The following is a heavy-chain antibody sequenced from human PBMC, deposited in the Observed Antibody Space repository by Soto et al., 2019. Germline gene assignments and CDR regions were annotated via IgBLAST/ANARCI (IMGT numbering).Heavy chain of an antibody. Sequence: SVKVSFKASCYTFTSYGISWVRQAPVQGLEWMGWISAYNGNTNYAQKLQGRVTMTTDTSTSTAYMELRSLRSDDTAVYYCARDSGGYCSGGSCPWDYWGQGTLVTVYS. D-gene: IGHD2-15*01. CDR1: CYTFTSYG. CDR3: ARDSGGYCSGGSCPWDY. CDR2: ISAYNGNT. J-gene: IGHJ4*02. V-gene: IGHV1-18*01.